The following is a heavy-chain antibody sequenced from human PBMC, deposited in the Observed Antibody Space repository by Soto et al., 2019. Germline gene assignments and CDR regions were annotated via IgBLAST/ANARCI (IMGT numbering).Heavy chain of an antibody. D-gene: IGHD3-16*01. Sequence: SETLSLTCTVSGGSISSSSYYWGWIRQPPGKGLEWIGSIYYSGSTYYNPSLKSRVTISVDTSKNQFSLKLSSVTAAETAAYYCADTWRNLDWGQGTLVTVSS. CDR3: ADTWRNLD. J-gene: IGHJ4*02. CDR1: GGSISSSSYY. V-gene: IGHV4-39*01. CDR2: IYYSGST.